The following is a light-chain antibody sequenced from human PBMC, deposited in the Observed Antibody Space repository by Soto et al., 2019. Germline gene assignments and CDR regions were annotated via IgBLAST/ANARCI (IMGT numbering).Light chain of an antibody. J-gene: IGKJ5*01. CDR3: QQSYNAPIT. Sequence: DIQMAQSKSSLSASVGDRVTITCRASQSISSYLNWYQQKPGKAPKLLIYAASSLQSGVPSRFSGSGSGTDFTLTISSLQPEDSATYYCQQSYNAPITFGQGTRLEI. CDR1: QSISSY. CDR2: AAS. V-gene: IGKV1-39*01.